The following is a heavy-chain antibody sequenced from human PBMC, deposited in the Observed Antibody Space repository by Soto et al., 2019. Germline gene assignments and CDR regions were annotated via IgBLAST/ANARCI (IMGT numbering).Heavy chain of an antibody. CDR1: GGTFSSYA. CDR2: IIPIFGTA. CDR3: ARVLPGKYDFWSGYGFDY. J-gene: IGHJ4*02. V-gene: IGHV1-69*13. Sequence: SVKVSCKASGGTFSSYAISWVRQAPGQGLEWMGGIIPIFGTANYAQKFQGRVAITADESTSTAYMELSSLRSEDTAVYYCARVLPGKYDFWSGYGFDYWGQGTLVTVSS. D-gene: IGHD3-3*01.